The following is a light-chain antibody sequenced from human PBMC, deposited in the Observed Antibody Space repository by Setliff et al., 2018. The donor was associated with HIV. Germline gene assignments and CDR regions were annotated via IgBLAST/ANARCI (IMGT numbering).Light chain of an antibody. Sequence: QSVLTQPASVSGSPGQSITISCTGTSGDVGRYNLASWYQQQPGKPPKLMIYQASKRPSGVSNRFSGSKSGNTASLTISGLQAEDEADYYCCSNTGSNTYVFGTGTKVT. CDR3: CSNTGSNTYV. V-gene: IGLV2-23*01. CDR1: SGDVGRYNL. CDR2: QAS. J-gene: IGLJ1*01.